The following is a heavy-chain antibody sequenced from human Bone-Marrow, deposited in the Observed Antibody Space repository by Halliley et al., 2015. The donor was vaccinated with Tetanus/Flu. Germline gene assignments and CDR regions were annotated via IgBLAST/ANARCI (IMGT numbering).Heavy chain of an antibody. J-gene: IGHJ5*02. D-gene: IGHD3-16*01. CDR2: IYYGGST. V-gene: IGHV4-59*01. Sequence: TLSLTCIVSGGSISSYYWTWIRQPPGKGLGWIGHIYYGGSTEYNPSLKSRVTISVDTSNKQFSLNLNSVTAADTAVYYCARRQRGSAIYNRFDPWGQGTLVTVSS. CDR1: GGSISSYY. CDR3: ARRQRGSAIYNRFDP.